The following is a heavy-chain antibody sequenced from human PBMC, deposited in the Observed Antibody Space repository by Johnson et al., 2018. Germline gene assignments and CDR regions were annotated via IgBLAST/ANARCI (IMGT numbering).Heavy chain of an antibody. V-gene: IGHV3-30-3*01. CDR2: ISYDGSNK. J-gene: IGHJ3*02. CDR3: ARDLYSRSDHGAFDI. CDR1: GFTFSSYA. Sequence: QVQLVESGGGVVQPGRSLRLSCAASGFTFSSYAMHWVRQAPGKGLEWVAVISYDGSNKYYADSVKGRFTISRDNSKNTLFVQMNSLRAEDKALYYCARDLYSRSDHGAFDIWGQGTMVTVSS. D-gene: IGHD3-22*01.